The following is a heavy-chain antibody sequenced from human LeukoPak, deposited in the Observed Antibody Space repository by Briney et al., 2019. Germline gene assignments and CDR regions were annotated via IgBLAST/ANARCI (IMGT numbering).Heavy chain of an antibody. J-gene: IGHJ4*02. Sequence: PGGSLRLSCSASGFTFSTFSMHWVRQAPGKGLGHLSAIDTNGGTTYYADSVKGRFTISRDNSRNTLFLQMSSLRAEDTAVYYCVRDTREYYYDSSFDFWGQGTLVTVSS. D-gene: IGHD3-22*01. CDR1: GFTFSTFS. CDR3: VRDTREYYYDSSFDF. V-gene: IGHV3-64D*09. CDR2: IDTNGGTT.